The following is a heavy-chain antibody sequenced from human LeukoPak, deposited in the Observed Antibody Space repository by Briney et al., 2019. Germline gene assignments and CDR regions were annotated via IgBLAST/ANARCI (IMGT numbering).Heavy chain of an antibody. D-gene: IGHD3-10*02. CDR3: ARDMSVAHWFFDL. Sequence: PSQTLSLTCTVSGGSINSGGFYWTWIRQRPGEGLEWIGHVYYSGSTFYNPSLKIRVTISVDRSRCQFSLKLRSVTAADTAVYYCARDMSVAHWFFDLWGRGTLVTVSS. CDR1: GGSINSGGFY. CDR2: VYYSGST. J-gene: IGHJ2*01. V-gene: IGHV4-31*03.